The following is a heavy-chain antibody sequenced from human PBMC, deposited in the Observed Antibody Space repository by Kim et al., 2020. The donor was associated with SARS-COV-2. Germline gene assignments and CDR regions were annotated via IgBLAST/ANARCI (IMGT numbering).Heavy chain of an antibody. V-gene: IGHV1-18*01. CDR1: DYSFSGSG. CDR2: INTKKGDT. D-gene: IGHD3-10*01. Sequence: ASVKVSCKTSDYSFSGSGFSWVRQAPGQGLEWMGWINTKKGDTNYVQKFQDRVTMTTDSSTTTAYRELRSLKSDDTAVYYCVRGTWGDVNDYWGPGTLVTVSS. J-gene: IGHJ4*02. CDR3: VRGTWGDVNDY.